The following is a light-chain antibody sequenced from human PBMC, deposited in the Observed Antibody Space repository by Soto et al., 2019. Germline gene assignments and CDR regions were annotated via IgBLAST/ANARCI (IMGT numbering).Light chain of an antibody. CDR3: QQYNDWPAT. CDR1: QSVSSNH. V-gene: IGKV3-20*01. CDR2: GAS. Sequence: IVLTQSPGTLSLSPGERATISCRASQSVSSNHLAWYQQKRGQPPRLLIYGASSRATGTPGRFSGSGSGTDFTLTITRLEPEDFAVYYCQQYNDWPATFGQGAKVDIK. J-gene: IGKJ1*01.